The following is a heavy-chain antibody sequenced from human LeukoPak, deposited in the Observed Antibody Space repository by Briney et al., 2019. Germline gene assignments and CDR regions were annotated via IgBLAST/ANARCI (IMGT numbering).Heavy chain of an antibody. V-gene: IGHV3-23*01. D-gene: IGHD2-2*01. CDR2: ISGSGYST. J-gene: IGHJ4*02. Sequence: PGGSLRLSCAASGFTFSSYAMNWVRQAPGKGLEWVSVISGSGYSTYYADSVKGRFTISRDNSKNTLYLQMNSLRAEDTAVYYCAKALFEVPAVDYWGQGTLVTVSS. CDR1: GFTFSSYA. CDR3: AKALFEVPAVDY.